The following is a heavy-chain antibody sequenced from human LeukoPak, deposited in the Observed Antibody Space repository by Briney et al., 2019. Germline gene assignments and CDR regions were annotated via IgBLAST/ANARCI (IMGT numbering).Heavy chain of an antibody. D-gene: IGHD4-23*01. CDR1: GYTFTSYY. Sequence: ASVKVSCKASGYTFTSYYMHWMRQVPGQGPEWMGIINPRGGSTDYAQKFQGRVTMTSDTSTSTVYMELHSLRSEDTAVYFCARVGITAATADYWGQGTLVTVSS. V-gene: IGHV1-46*01. CDR3: ARVGITAATADY. CDR2: INPRGGST. J-gene: IGHJ4*02.